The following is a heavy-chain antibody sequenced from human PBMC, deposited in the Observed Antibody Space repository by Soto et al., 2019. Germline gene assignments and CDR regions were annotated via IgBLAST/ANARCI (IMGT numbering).Heavy chain of an antibody. CDR1: GFTFSSYG. V-gene: IGHV3-33*01. CDR2: IWYDGSNK. J-gene: IGHJ6*02. D-gene: IGHD1-26*01. CDR3: AREVLMGATSPYYYYGMDV. Sequence: SGGSLRLSCAASGFTFSSYGMHWARQAPGKGLEWVAVIWYDGSNKYYADSVKGRFTISRDNSKNTLYLQMNSLRAEDTAVYYCAREVLMGATSPYYYYGMDVWGQGTTVTVSS.